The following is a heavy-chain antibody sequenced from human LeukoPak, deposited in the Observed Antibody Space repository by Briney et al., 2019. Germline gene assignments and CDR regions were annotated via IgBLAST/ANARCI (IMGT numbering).Heavy chain of an antibody. CDR3: AGCAGNSCYFDY. CDR2: IKQDGSAK. V-gene: IGHV3-7*01. J-gene: IGHJ4*02. Sequence: PGGSLRLSCAASGFSFISYWMSWVRQAPGKGLEWLANIKQDGSAKNYVDSVKGRFTISRDNAKNSLYLQLNSLRAEDTAVYYCAGCAGNSCYFDYWGQGTLVIVSS. CDR1: GFSFISYW. D-gene: IGHD1-1*01.